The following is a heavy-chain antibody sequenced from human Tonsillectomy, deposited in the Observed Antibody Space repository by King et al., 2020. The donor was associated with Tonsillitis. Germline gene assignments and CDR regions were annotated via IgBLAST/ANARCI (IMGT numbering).Heavy chain of an antibody. V-gene: IGHV3-7*03. CDR3: ARARGYCSVGSCFPPDY. Sequence: VQLVESGGDLVQPGGSLRLSCAASGFIFTNYWMSWVRQAPGQGLEWVADISRDGSEKYYGDSVRGRFTISRDNAKNSVYLQMNSLRSEDTAVYYCARARGYCSVGSCFPPDYWGQGILVTVSS. CDR2: ISRDGSEK. CDR1: GFIFTNYW. J-gene: IGHJ4*02. D-gene: IGHD2-15*01.